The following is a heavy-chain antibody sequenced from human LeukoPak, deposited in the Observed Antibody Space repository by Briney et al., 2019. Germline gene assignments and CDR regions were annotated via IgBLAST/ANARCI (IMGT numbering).Heavy chain of an antibody. J-gene: IGHJ3*02. CDR2: IYYSGTT. CDR3: ARHRYYDSWVHTGAFDI. V-gene: IGHV4-39*01. CDR1: GDSITSRTYY. D-gene: IGHD3-3*01. Sequence: SETLSLTCTVTGDSITSRTYYCAWIRQPAGQGLEWIGTIYYSGTTYYNPSLKSRVTISLDTSSNQLSLGLTSVIAMDTAIYYCARHRYYDSWVHTGAFDIWGHGTTVTVSS.